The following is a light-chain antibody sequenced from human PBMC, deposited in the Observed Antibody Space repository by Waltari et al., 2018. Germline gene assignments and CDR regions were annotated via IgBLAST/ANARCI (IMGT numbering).Light chain of an antibody. Sequence: EIVMTQSPATLSVSPGERVTLSCGASQSVSSNLAWYQQKPGQAPGLLIYGASPRATGIPARFSGSGSGTEFTLTISSLQSEDFAVYYCHQYNRWPRTFGQGTKVEIK. CDR3: HQYNRWPRT. V-gene: IGKV3D-15*01. CDR2: GAS. CDR1: QSVSSN. J-gene: IGKJ1*01.